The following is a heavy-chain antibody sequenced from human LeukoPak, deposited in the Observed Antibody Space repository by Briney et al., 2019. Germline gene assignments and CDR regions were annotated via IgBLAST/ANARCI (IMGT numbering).Heavy chain of an antibody. V-gene: IGHV6-1*01. Sequence: SQTLSVTCAISGDSVSSNTAAWNWIRQSPSRGLEWLGRTYYRSKWYNDYAVSVKSRITINPDTSKNQFSLQLNSVTSEDTAVYFCARVKDYYDGSVYYFLDYWGQGTLVTVSS. CDR1: GDSVSSNTAA. CDR2: TYYRSKWYN. CDR3: ARVKDYYDGSVYYFLDY. J-gene: IGHJ4*02. D-gene: IGHD3-22*01.